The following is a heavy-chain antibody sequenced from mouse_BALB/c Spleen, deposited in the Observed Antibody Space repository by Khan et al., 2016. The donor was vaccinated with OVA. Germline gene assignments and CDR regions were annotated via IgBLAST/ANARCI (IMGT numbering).Heavy chain of an antibody. CDR1: GYTFTNYR. J-gene: IGHJ1*01. CDR3: ARDTTYWYFDV. CDR2: INTYTGEP. D-gene: IGHD1-1*01. V-gene: IGHV9-1*02. Sequence: QIQLVQSGPELKKPGETVKISCKASGYTFTNYRMNWMKQAPGKGLKWMGWINTYTGEPAYADDFKGRFAFFLETSAGTAYLQINHLENEDMDTSICARDTTYWYFDVWGAGTTVTVSS.